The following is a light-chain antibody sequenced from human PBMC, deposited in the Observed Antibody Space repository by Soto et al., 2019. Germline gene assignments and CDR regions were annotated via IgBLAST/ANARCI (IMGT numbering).Light chain of an antibody. CDR1: SSDIGGYNS. CDR2: EVT. Sequence: QSALTQPASVSGSPGQPITISCTGTSSDIGGYNSVSWYQQHPRKAPKLMIYEVTNRPSGISNRFSGSKSGNTASLTISGLQAEDEADYYCSSYTRGNTYVFGTGTKLTVL. CDR3: SSYTRGNTYV. J-gene: IGLJ1*01. V-gene: IGLV2-14*01.